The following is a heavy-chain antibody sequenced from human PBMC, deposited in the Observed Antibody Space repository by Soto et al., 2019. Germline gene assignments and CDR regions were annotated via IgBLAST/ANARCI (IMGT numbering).Heavy chain of an antibody. CDR3: ARGGSYGGNSEGEIDY. CDR2: IYSGGST. V-gene: IGHV3-66*01. Sequence: EVQLVESGGGLVQPGGSLSSSLAPSGLPASSNYISWFRRAPGKGLEWVSVIYSGGSTYYADSVKGRFTISRDNSKNTLYLQMNSLRAEDTAVYYCARGGSYGGNSEGEIDYWGQGTLVTVSS. J-gene: IGHJ4*02. D-gene: IGHD4-17*01. CDR1: GLPASSNY.